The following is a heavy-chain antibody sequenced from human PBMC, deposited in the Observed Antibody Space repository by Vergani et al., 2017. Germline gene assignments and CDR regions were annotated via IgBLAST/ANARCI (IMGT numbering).Heavy chain of an antibody. CDR2: ISVYNGNT. Sequence: QVQLVQSGAEVKKPGASVKVSCKASGYTFTSYGISWVRQAPGQGLEWMGWISVYNGNTNYAQKLQGRVTMTTDTSTSTAYMELSSLRSEDTAVYYCARDGGGRGSSPPGADVWGQGTTVTVSS. CDR1: GYTFTSYG. J-gene: IGHJ6*02. V-gene: IGHV1-18*01. D-gene: IGHD6-13*01. CDR3: ARDGGGRGSSPPGADV.